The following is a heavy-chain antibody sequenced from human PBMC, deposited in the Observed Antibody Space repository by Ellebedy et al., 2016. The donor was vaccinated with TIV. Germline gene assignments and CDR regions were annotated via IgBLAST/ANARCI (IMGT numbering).Heavy chain of an antibody. Sequence: PGGSLRLSCAASGFTFSRYSMNWVRQAPGKGLEWVSYISSSSSTIYYADSVKGRFTISRDNSKNTLYLQMNSLRAEDTAVYYCASPLDPYSSSWYGRYFQHWGQGTLVTVSS. D-gene: IGHD6-13*01. CDR1: GFTFSRYS. J-gene: IGHJ1*01. CDR3: ASPLDPYSSSWYGRYFQH. CDR2: ISSSSSTI. V-gene: IGHV3-48*01.